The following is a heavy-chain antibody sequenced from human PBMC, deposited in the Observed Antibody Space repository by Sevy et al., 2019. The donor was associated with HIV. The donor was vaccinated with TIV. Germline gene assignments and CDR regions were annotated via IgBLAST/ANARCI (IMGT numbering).Heavy chain of an antibody. CDR2: INPSSGGT. CDR1: GYTFTSYY. CDR3: ARGSEGVGWTIDY. Sequence: ASVKVSCKASGYTFTSYYIYWVRQAPGQGLEWMGLINPSSGGTIYAQRFQDRVTMTRDMSTSTVSMEVTSLRSEDTAVFYCARGSEGVGWTIDYWGQGTLVTVSS. J-gene: IGHJ4*02. V-gene: IGHV1-46*01. D-gene: IGHD6-19*01.